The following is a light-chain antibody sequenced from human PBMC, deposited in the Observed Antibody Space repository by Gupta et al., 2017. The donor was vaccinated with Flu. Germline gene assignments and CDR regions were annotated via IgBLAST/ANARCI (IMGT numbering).Light chain of an antibody. J-gene: IGLJ2*01. V-gene: IGLV1-44*01. CDR1: SSHIGSNT. CDR3: AACDDSRNGWV. CDR2: SNN. Sequence: SLLTQPPSASWTPGPRVTISCSGSSSHIGSNTVNWYQQPPGTAPKLLRYSNNQRPSGVSDRFSGSKAGTSASLAIWGLQAEDEAEYYCAACDDSRNGWVFGGGTKLTVL.